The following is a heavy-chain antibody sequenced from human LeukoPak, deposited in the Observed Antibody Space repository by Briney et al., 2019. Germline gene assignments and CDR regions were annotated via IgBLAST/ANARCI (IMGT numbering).Heavy chain of an antibody. Sequence: GGSLRLSCAASGFTFSSYEMNWVRQAPGKGLEWVSYISSSGATIYYADSVKGRFTISRDNAKNSLFLQMNSLRAEDTAVYYCARDLGCSSSSCYPVRSNWFDPWGQGTLVTVSS. CDR3: ARDLGCSSSSCYPVRSNWFDP. D-gene: IGHD2-2*01. V-gene: IGHV3-48*03. CDR2: ISSSGATI. J-gene: IGHJ5*02. CDR1: GFTFSSYE.